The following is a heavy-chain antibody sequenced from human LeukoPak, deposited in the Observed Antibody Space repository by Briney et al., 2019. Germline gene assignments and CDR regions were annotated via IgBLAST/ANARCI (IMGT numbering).Heavy chain of an antibody. Sequence: SETLSLNCTVSGGSISSYYWSWIRQPPGKGLEWIGYIYYSVSTNYNPSLKSRATISVDTSKNQFSLKLSSVTAADTAVYYCATSERHIFYYYYMDVWGKGTTVTVSS. D-gene: IGHD1-1*01. V-gene: IGHV4-59*01. J-gene: IGHJ6*03. CDR2: IYYSVST. CDR1: GGSISSYY. CDR3: ATSERHIFYYYYMDV.